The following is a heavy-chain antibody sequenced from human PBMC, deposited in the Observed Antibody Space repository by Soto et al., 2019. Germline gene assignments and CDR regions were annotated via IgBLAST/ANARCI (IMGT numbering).Heavy chain of an antibody. CDR2: FSSGGGSP. CDR3: AKGDGRIVPRHFDY. CDR1: GFTFSDYA. V-gene: IGHV3-23*01. Sequence: QLLESGGGLVQPGGSLRLSCAASGFTFSDYAMSWVRQAPGKGLEWVSSFSSGGGSPYYADSVKGRFTISRNNSKNTLFLQMNSLRAEDTAVYYCAKGDGRIVPRHFDYWGQGTLVTVSS. J-gene: IGHJ4*02. D-gene: IGHD1-26*01.